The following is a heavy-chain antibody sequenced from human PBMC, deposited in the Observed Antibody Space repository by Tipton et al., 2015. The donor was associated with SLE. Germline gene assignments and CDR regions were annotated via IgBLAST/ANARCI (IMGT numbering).Heavy chain of an antibody. CDR3: ARERVGQGD. D-gene: IGHD3-16*01. CDR1: GGSISSNNYY. J-gene: IGHJ4*02. CDR2: IYYTGRT. Sequence: TLSLTCAVSGGSISSNNYYWGWGWIRQSPGKGLEWVATIYYTGRTYYNPSLKSRLTISVDTSKNQFSLKLSSVTAADTAVYYCARERVGQGDWGQGTLVTVSS. V-gene: IGHV4-39*02.